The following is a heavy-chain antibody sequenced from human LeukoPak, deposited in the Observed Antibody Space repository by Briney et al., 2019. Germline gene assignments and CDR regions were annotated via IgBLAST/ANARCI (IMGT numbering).Heavy chain of an antibody. CDR1: GVSFSGYY. V-gene: IGHV4-34*01. CDR2: IYYSGST. CDR3: ARAVGSSGWFNYYYYMDV. Sequence: SETLSLTCAVYGVSFSGYYWSWIRQPPGKGLEWIGSIYYSGSTYYNPSLKSRVTISVDTSKNQFSLKLSSVTAADTAVYYCARAVGSSGWFNYYYYMDVWGKGTTVTVSS. D-gene: IGHD6-19*01. J-gene: IGHJ6*03.